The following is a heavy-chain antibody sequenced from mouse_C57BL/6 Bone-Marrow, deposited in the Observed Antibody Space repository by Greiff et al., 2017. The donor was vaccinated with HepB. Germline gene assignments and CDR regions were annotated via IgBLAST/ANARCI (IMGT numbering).Heavy chain of an antibody. CDR2: ISSGGSYT. V-gene: IGHV5-6*01. CDR1: GFTFSSYG. D-gene: IGHD1-1*01. J-gene: IGHJ1*03. Sequence: EVQRVESGGDLVKPGGSLKLSCAASGFTFSSYGMSWVRQTPDKRLEWVATISSGGSYTYYPDSVKGRFTISRDNAKNTLYLQMSSLKSEDTAMYYCARHTTVVATSHFDVWGTGTTVTVSS. CDR3: ARHTTVVATSHFDV.